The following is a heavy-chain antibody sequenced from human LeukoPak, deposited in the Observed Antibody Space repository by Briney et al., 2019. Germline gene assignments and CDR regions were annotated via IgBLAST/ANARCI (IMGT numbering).Heavy chain of an antibody. CDR2: IYTSGST. V-gene: IGHV4-4*07. J-gene: IGHJ4*02. CDR1: GASIRDYF. Sequence: SETLSLTCSVSGASIRDYFWSWIRQPAGKGLEWIGRIYTSGSTNYNPSLKSRVTMSVDTSKNQFSLKLSSVTAADTAVYYCAREYNWDDRTFDYWGQGTLVTVSS. D-gene: IGHD1-1*01. CDR3: AREYNWDDRTFDY.